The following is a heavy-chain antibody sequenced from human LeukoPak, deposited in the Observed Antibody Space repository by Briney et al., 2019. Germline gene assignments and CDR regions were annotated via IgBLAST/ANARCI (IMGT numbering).Heavy chain of an antibody. Sequence: GGSLRLSCAASGFTFSSYAMSWVRQAPGKGLEWVSAISGSGGSTYYADSVKGRFTISRDNSKNTLYLRMNSLRAEDTAVYYCAKDRDDGSGTDYFDYWGQGTLVTVSS. CDR2: ISGSGGST. V-gene: IGHV3-23*01. CDR1: GFTFSSYA. D-gene: IGHD3-10*01. CDR3: AKDRDDGSGTDYFDY. J-gene: IGHJ4*02.